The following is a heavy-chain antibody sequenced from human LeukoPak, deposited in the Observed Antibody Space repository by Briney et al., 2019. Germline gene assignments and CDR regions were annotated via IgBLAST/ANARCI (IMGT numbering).Heavy chain of an antibody. D-gene: IGHD6-13*01. Sequence: GGSLRLSCAASGFTFSSYSMNWVRQAPGKGLEWVSSISSSSSYIYYADSVKGRFTISRDNAKNSLYLQMNSLRAEDTAVYYCARSFAIAAADPNNWFDPWGQGTLVTVSS. J-gene: IGHJ5*02. CDR1: GFTFSSYS. CDR3: ARSFAIAAADPNNWFDP. V-gene: IGHV3-21*04. CDR2: ISSSSSYI.